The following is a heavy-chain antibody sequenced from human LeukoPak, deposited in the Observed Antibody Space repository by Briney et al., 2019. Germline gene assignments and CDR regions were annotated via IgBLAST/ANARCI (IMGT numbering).Heavy chain of an antibody. J-gene: IGHJ4*02. CDR1: GFTFSSYA. V-gene: IGHV3-23*01. CDR2: ISGSGGST. CDR3: AKRLGDFWSGYAGY. Sequence: GGSLRLSCAASGFTFSSYALSWVRPAPGKGLEWVVAISGSGGSTYYADSVKGRFTISRDNCKNTLYLQMNRLRAEDPAVYYCAKRLGDFWSGYAGYWGQGTLVTVSS. D-gene: IGHD3-3*01.